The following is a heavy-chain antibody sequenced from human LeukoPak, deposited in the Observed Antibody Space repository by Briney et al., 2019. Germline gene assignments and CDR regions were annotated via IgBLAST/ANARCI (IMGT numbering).Heavy chain of an antibody. D-gene: IGHD6-13*01. CDR2: TYYRSKWYN. CDR3: ARVASSSWYYFDY. J-gene: IGHJ4*02. V-gene: IGHV6-1*01. Sequence: QTLSLTCAISGDSVSSNSAGWNWIRQSPSRGLEWLGRTYYRSKWYNDYAVSVKSRITINPDTSKNQFSLQPNSVTPEDSAVYYCARVASSSWYYFDYWGQGTLVTVSS. CDR1: GDSVSSNSAG.